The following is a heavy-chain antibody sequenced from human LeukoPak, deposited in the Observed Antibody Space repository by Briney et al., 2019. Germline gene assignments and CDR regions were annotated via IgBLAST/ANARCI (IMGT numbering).Heavy chain of an antibody. CDR1: GYTFTSYY. D-gene: IGHD5-18*01. Sequence: ASVKVSCKASGYTFTSYYMHWVRQAPGQGLEWMGIINPSGGSTNYAQKFQGRVTITADESTSTAYMELSSLRSEDTAVYYCARGRIQLSYYGMDVWGQGTTVTVSS. CDR2: INPSGGST. J-gene: IGHJ6*02. CDR3: ARGRIQLSYYGMDV. V-gene: IGHV1-46*01.